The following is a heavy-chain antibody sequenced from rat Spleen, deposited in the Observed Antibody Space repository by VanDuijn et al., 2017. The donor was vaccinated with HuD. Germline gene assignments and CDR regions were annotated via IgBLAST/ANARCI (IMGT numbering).Heavy chain of an antibody. D-gene: IGHD1-9*01. J-gene: IGHJ2*01. CDR2: ISTGGGNT. CDR3: ARHVRDYGYSPFDY. CDR1: GFTFSNYD. Sequence: EVQLVESGGGLVQPGRSLKLSCAASGFTFSNYDMAWVRQAPTKGLEWIASISTGGGNTYYRDSVKGRFTISRDNAKNTQYLQMDSLRSEDTATYYCARHVRDYGYSPFDYWGQGVMVTVSS. V-gene: IGHV5S13*01.